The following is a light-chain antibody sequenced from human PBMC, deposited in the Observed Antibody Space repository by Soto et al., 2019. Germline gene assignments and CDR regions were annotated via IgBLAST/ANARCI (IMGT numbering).Light chain of an antibody. Sequence: EIVMTQSPATLSVSPGETATLSCRASQSVSYNLAWYQQKPGQGPRLLIYGAFTRATGILARFSGSGSGTEFTLTISSLQSEDFAVYYCQQYKNWPPLPFGGGTKVEIK. J-gene: IGKJ4*01. V-gene: IGKV3-15*01. CDR1: QSVSYN. CDR3: QQYKNWPPLP. CDR2: GAF.